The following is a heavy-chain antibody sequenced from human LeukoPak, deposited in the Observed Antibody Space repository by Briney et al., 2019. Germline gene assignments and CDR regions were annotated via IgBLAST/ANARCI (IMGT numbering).Heavy chain of an antibody. CDR3: ARGPDYYGSGRALYFDY. D-gene: IGHD3-10*01. V-gene: IGHV4-38-2*01. Sequence: PSEPLSLPCAASGFSIISGFFWGWIRQPPGKGLEWLGSIFHTGSTYYNPSLNSGVTISVDTSKNQLSLKLRSVTAADTAVYYCARGPDYYGSGRALYFDYWGQGILVTVSS. J-gene: IGHJ4*02. CDR1: GFSIISGFF. CDR2: IFHTGST.